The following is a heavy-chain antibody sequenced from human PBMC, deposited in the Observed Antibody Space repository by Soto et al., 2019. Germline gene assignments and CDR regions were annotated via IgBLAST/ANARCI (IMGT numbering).Heavy chain of an antibody. CDR3: ARRDQIAYYYGMDV. D-gene: IGHD2-21*01. Sequence: GGSLRLSCAASAFTFSSYWMNWVRQAPGKGPVWVSRINSDGSITGYAESVKGRFTISRDNAKNTLYLQMNSLSAEDTAVYYCARRDQIAYYYGMDVWGQGTTVTVSS. CDR2: INSDGSIT. V-gene: IGHV3-74*01. CDR1: AFTFSSYW. J-gene: IGHJ6*02.